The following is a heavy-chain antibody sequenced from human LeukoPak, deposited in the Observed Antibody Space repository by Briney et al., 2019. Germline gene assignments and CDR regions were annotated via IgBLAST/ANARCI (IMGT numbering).Heavy chain of an antibody. D-gene: IGHD2-2*02. CDR3: ARDIVSYYIDY. CDR2: IWYDGSNK. CDR1: GFTFSRHG. Sequence: GGSLRLSCAASGFTFSRHGMHWVRQAPGKGREWVAVIWYDGSNKYYADAVKGRFTISRDNSKNMLYLQMNSLRAEYTAVYYCARDIVSYYIDYWGQGTLVTVSS. V-gene: IGHV3-33*01. J-gene: IGHJ4*02.